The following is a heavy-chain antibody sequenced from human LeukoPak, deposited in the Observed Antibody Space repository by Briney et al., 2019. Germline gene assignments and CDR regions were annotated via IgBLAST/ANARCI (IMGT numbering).Heavy chain of an antibody. CDR1: GASISSSS. D-gene: IGHD5-24*01. CDR3: ARRPVEMAAIREDNWFDP. Sequence: SETLSLTCTVSGASISSSSWNWIRQPPGKGLEWIGRIYYSGSTNYNPSLKGRVTMSVDTSKNQFSLKLSSVTAADTAVYYCARRPVEMAAIREDNWFDPWGQGTLVTVSS. J-gene: IGHJ5*02. CDR2: IYYSGST. V-gene: IGHV4-59*08.